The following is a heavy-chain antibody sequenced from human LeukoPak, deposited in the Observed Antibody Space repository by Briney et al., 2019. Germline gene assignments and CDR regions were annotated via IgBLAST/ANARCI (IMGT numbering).Heavy chain of an antibody. CDR1: GFTFSTYS. V-gene: IGHV3-21*01. J-gene: IGHJ4*02. Sequence: GGSLRLSCAASGFTFSTYSMIWVRQAPGKGLEWVSSISSSKYIYYADSVKGRFTISRDNTKNSLYLQMNSLRAEDTAVYYCAKDSRKQLVGDHFDYWGQGTLLTVSS. CDR2: ISSSKYI. D-gene: IGHD6-6*01. CDR3: AKDSRKQLVGDHFDY.